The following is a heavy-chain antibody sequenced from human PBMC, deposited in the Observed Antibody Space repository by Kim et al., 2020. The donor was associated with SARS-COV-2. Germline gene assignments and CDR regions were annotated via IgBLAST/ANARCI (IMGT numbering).Heavy chain of an antibody. J-gene: IGHJ4*02. Sequence: GGSLRLSCAASGFTFSSYAMHWVRQAPGKGLEWVAVISYDGSNKPYADAVKGRFTISRDNSKNTLYLQMKSLSSEDKAVYYCARDLSGWGQGTLVTASS. V-gene: IGHV3-30*04. CDR3: ARDLSG. CDR1: GFTFSSYA. CDR2: ISYDGSNK.